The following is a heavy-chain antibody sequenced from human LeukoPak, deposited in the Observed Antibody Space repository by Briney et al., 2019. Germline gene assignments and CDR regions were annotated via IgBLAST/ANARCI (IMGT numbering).Heavy chain of an antibody. D-gene: IGHD3-22*01. V-gene: IGHV3-74*01. CDR3: ARDRGYYDSSGYYVNWFDP. CDR2: INSDGSST. Sequence: GGSLRLSCAASGFTFSSNWMHWVRQAPGKGLVWVSRINSDGSSTSYADSVKGRFTISRDNAKNTLYLQMNSLRAEDTAVYYCARDRGYYDSSGYYVNWFDPWGQGTLVTVSS. J-gene: IGHJ5*02. CDR1: GFTFSSNW.